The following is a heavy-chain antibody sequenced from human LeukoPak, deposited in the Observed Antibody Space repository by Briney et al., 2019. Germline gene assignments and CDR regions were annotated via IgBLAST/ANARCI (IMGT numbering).Heavy chain of an antibody. J-gene: IGHJ6*02. V-gene: IGHV1-46*01. D-gene: IGHD2/OR15-2a*01. CDR3: ARDLIEDGMDV. CDR2: INPSGGST. CDR1: GYTFTSYY. Sequence: GASVTVSCKASGYTFTSYYMHWVRQAPGQGLEWMGIINPSGGSTSYAQKFQGRVTMTRDTSTSTVYMELSSLRSEDTAVYYCARDLIEDGMDVWGQGTTVTVSS.